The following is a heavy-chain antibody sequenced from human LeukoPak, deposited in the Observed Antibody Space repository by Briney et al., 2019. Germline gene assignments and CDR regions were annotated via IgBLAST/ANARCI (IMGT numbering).Heavy chain of an antibody. CDR3: AKDRHSSSWYYFDY. J-gene: IGHJ4*02. Sequence: GRSLRLSCAASGFTFDDYAMHWDRQAPGKGLEWVSGISWNSGSIGYADSVKGRFTISRDNAKNSLYLQMNSLRAEDTALYYCAKDRHSSSWYYFDYWGQGTLVTVSS. D-gene: IGHD6-13*01. CDR1: GFTFDDYA. CDR2: ISWNSGSI. V-gene: IGHV3-9*01.